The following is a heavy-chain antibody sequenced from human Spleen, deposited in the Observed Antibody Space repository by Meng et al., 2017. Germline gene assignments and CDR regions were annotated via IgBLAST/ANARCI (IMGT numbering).Heavy chain of an antibody. CDR2: INHSGST. V-gene: IGHV4-34*01. D-gene: IGHD4-11*01. CDR3: ARGPTTMAHDFDY. J-gene: IGHJ4*02. CDR1: GGSFSDYY. Sequence: QVQVQQWGAGLLKPSETLSLTCVVSGGSFSDYYWSWIRQPPGKGLEWIGEINHSGSTNYNPSLESRATISVDTSQNNLSLKLSSVTAADSAVYYCARGPTTMAHDFDYWGQGTLVTV.